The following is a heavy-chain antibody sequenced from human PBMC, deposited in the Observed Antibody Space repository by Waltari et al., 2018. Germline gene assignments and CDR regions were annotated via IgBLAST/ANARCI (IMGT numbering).Heavy chain of an antibody. CDR3: ARDRGRGLYLDS. J-gene: IGHJ4*02. D-gene: IGHD2-15*01. V-gene: IGHV4-4*02. Sequence: WGCVHQFPGQGLGWIGQVHRSVRNNYNPSLASRVTISVDTSKNQFSLKVPSPTAAYTAIYYCARDRGRGLYLDSWGPGTLVTVSP. CDR2: VHRSVRN.